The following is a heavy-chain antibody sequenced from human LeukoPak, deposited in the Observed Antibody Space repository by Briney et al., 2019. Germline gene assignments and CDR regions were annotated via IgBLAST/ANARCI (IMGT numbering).Heavy chain of an antibody. CDR3: ARALMSGWLVEGFDY. J-gene: IGHJ4*02. CDR2: ISWNSGSI. D-gene: IGHD6-19*01. Sequence: GRSLRLSCAASGFIFDDYAMHWVRQAPGKGLEWVSGISWNSGSIGYADSVKGRFTISRDNAKNSLYLQMNSLRAEDTAVYYCARALMSGWLVEGFDYWGQGTLVTVSS. V-gene: IGHV3-9*01. CDR1: GFIFDDYA.